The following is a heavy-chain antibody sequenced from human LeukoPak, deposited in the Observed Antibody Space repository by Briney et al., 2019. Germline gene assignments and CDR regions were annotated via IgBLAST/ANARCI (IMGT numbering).Heavy chain of an antibody. Sequence: GASVTVSCKASGYTFTSYDINWVRQATGQGLEWMGWMNPNSGNTGYAQKFQGRVTMTRNTSISTAYMELSSLRSDDTAVYYCARGMMITFGGVIVHVYWGQGTLVTVSP. CDR1: GYTFTSYD. V-gene: IGHV1-8*01. CDR2: MNPNSGNT. D-gene: IGHD3-16*02. CDR3: ARGMMITFGGVIVHVY. J-gene: IGHJ4*01.